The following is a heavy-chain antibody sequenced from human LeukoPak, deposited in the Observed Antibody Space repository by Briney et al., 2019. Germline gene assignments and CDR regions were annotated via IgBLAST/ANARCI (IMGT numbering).Heavy chain of an antibody. CDR1: GFTFSSYA. CDR2: ISGSGGST. CDR3: AKHGDSRGLLRY. Sequence: GGSLRLSCAASGFTFSSYAMSWVRQAPGKGLEWVSAISGSGGSTYYAVSVKGRFTISRDNSKNTLYLQMNSLRAEDTAVYYCAKHGDSRGLLRYWGKGTLVTVSS. D-gene: IGHD5/OR15-5a*01. V-gene: IGHV3-23*01. J-gene: IGHJ4*02.